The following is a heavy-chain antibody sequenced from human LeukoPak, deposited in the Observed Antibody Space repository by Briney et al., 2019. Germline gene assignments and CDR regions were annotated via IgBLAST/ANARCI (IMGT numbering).Heavy chain of an antibody. CDR3: ARDSKYDSTGHAP. J-gene: IGHJ5*02. CDR1: GGSIIIDNYC. Sequence: SETLSLTCTVSGGSIIIDNYCWAWIRQPPGKGLEWIGSIHYSGDAYYNPSLKSRMTISVDTSNNQFSLKVSSVTAADTAMYYCARDSKYDSTGHAPWGLGTLVTVSS. CDR2: IHYSGDA. D-gene: IGHD3-22*01. V-gene: IGHV4-39*07.